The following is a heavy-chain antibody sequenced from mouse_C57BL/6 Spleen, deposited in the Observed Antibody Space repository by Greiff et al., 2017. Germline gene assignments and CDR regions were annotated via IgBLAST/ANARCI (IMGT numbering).Heavy chain of an antibody. Sequence: VQLQQSGTVLARPGASVKMSCKTSGYTFTSYWMHWVKQRPGQGLEWIGAIYPGNSDTSYNQKFKGKAKLTAGTSASTAYMELSSLTNEDSAVYYCRETVFDYWGQGTTLTVSS. J-gene: IGHJ2*01. V-gene: IGHV1-5*01. D-gene: IGHD1-1*01. CDR2: IYPGNSDT. CDR1: GYTFTSYW. CDR3: RETVFDY.